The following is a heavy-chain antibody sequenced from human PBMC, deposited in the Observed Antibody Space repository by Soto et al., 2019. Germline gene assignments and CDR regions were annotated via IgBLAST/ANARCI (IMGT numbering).Heavy chain of an antibody. CDR2: IYSSGST. V-gene: IGHV4-4*07. CDR1: GGAISGDY. D-gene: IGHD3-3*01. CDR3: ARGQRFSDWFDP. J-gene: IGHJ5*02. Sequence: PSETLSLTCTVTGGAISGDYWTWIRPSDGEGLEWIGRIYSSGSTNYDPSLKSRVTISLDTSMNYFSLRLSSVTAADTAVYYCARGQRFSDWFDPWGQGTLVTVSS.